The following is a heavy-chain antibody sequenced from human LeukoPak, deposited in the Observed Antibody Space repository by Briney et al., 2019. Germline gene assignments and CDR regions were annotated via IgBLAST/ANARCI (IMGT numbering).Heavy chain of an antibody. CDR1: GYTFTGYY. J-gene: IGHJ4*02. CDR2: IIPIFGTA. Sequence: ASVKVSCKASGYTFTGYYMHWVRQAPGQGLEWMGGIIPIFGTANYAQKFQGRVTITADESTSTAYMELSSLRSEDTAVYYCARGEGATDYWGQGTLVTVSS. V-gene: IGHV1-69*13. D-gene: IGHD1-26*01. CDR3: ARGEGATDY.